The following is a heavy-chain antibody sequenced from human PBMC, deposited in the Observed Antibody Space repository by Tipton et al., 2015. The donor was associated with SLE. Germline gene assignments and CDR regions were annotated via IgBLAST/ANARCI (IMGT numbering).Heavy chain of an antibody. V-gene: IGHV4-34*01. Sequence: TLSLTCAVYGGSFSGYYWSWIRQPPGRGLEWIGEINHSGRTNYKSSLKSRVTITVDTSKNQFSLKLSAVTAADTAVYYCARGVDAFDIWGQGTMVTVSS. CDR1: GGSFSGYY. CDR3: ARGVDAFDI. J-gene: IGHJ3*02. CDR2: INHSGRT.